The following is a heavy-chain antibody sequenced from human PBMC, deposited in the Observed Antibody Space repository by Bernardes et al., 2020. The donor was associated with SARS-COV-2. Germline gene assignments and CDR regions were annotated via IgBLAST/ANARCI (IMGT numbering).Heavy chain of an antibody. J-gene: IGHJ3*01. V-gene: IGHV1-46*01. D-gene: IGHD2-2*01. CDR1: GDTFTSYA. CDR3: ARAGGGAASIDV. CDR2: IDPSDGRT. Sequence: ASVKVSCKASGDTFTSYAFSWVRQAPGQGLEWMGSIDPSDGRTNYPQKFQDRVTMTSDTSTSSVYMELSSLTSEDTAVYYCARAGGGAASIDVWGQGTLVTVSA.